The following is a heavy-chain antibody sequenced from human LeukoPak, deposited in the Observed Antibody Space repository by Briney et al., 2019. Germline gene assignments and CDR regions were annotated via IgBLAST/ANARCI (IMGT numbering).Heavy chain of an antibody. V-gene: IGHV1-69*13. Sequence: ASVKVSCKASGGTFSSYAISWVRQAPGQGLEWMGGIIPIFGTANYAQKFQGRVTNTADESTSTAYRELSSLRSEDTAVYYCAREQYYDFWSGPISTRGANFDPWGQGTLVTVSS. CDR1: GGTFSSYA. CDR3: AREQYYDFWSGPISTRGANFDP. J-gene: IGHJ5*02. D-gene: IGHD3-3*01. CDR2: IIPIFGTA.